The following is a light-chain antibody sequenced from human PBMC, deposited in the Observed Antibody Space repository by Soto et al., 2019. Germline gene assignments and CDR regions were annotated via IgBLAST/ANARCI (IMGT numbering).Light chain of an antibody. V-gene: IGKV3-11*01. Sequence: EIVLTQSPATLSLSPGERATLSCRASQSVSSYLAWYQHKPGQAPRLLIYDASNRATGIPARFSGGGSGTDFTLTISSLEPEDFAVYYCQQRSNWPLTFGGGTKVAIK. CDR2: DAS. J-gene: IGKJ4*01. CDR1: QSVSSY. CDR3: QQRSNWPLT.